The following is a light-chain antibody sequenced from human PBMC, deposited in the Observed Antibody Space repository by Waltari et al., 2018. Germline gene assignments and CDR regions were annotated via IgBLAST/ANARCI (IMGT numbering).Light chain of an antibody. J-gene: IGLJ2*01. V-gene: IGLV2-14*03. Sequence: QSALTQPASVSGSPGQSITISCTGPSDDIVAYSYVPWYHQRPGKVPKLIIYDLTGRPSGVSNRFSGSKSGSTASLTVSGLQAEDEGLFYCSAYTSRGTLKFGGGTRVTVL. CDR1: SDDIVAYSY. CDR2: DLT. CDR3: SAYTSRGTLK.